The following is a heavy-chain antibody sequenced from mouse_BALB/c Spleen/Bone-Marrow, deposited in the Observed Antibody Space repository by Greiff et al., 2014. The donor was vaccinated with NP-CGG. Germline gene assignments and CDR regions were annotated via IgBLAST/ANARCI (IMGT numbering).Heavy chain of an antibody. CDR1: GFNIKDTY. J-gene: IGHJ3*01. Sequence: EVELQQSGAELVKPGASVKLSCTASGFNIKDTYMHWVKQRPEQGLEWIGRIDPANGNTKYDPKFQGKATITADTSSNTAYLQLSSLTSEDTAVYYCASYYNGRAWFAYWGQGTLVTVSA. D-gene: IGHD1-1*01. CDR2: IDPANGNT. CDR3: ASYYNGRAWFAY. V-gene: IGHV14-3*02.